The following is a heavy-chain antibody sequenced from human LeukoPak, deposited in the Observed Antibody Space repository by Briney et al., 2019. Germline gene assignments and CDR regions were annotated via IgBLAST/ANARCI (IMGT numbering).Heavy chain of an antibody. CDR3: AKTIGGYAFDAFDI. J-gene: IGHJ3*02. Sequence: GGSLRLSCAASGFTVSSNYMSWVRQAPGKGLEWVSVIYSGGSTYYADSVKGRFTISRDNSKNTLYLQMNSLRAEDTAVYYCAKTIGGYAFDAFDIWGQGTMVTVSS. CDR1: GFTVSSNY. CDR2: IYSGGST. V-gene: IGHV3-53*01. D-gene: IGHD2-2*01.